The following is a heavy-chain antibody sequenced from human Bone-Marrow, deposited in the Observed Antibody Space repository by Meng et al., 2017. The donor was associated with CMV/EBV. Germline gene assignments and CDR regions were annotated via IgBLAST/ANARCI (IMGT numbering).Heavy chain of an antibody. CDR1: GYTFSTYE. D-gene: IGHD2-2*01. CDR2: LNPSGGST. Sequence: ASVKVSCKASGYTFSTYEINWVRQATGQGLEWMGTLNPSGGSTSYPQKIQGRVTMTSDTSTNTVYMELSTLRSEDTAIYYCARGCSISSSYFYYGIHVWGQGTTVTVSS. J-gene: IGHJ6*02. V-gene: IGHV1-46*01. CDR3: ARGCSISSSYFYYGIHV.